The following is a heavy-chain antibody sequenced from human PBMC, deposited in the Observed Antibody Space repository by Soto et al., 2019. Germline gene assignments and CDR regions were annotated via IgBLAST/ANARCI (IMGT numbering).Heavy chain of an antibody. CDR3: ARDHGYSSGYFDY. Sequence: QVQLVQSGAEVKKPGSSVKVSCKASGGTFSSYAISWVRQAPGQGLEWMGGIIPIFGTANYAQKFQGRVTITAAESTSTASEELGSLRSEDTAVYYCARDHGYSSGYFDYWGQGTLVTVSS. J-gene: IGHJ4*02. V-gene: IGHV1-69*12. CDR2: IIPIFGTA. CDR1: GGTFSSYA. D-gene: IGHD5-18*01.